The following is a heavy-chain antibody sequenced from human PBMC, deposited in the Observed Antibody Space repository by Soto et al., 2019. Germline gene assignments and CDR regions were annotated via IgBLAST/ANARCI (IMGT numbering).Heavy chain of an antibody. D-gene: IGHD2-2*01. Sequence: PGGSLRLSCAASGFTFSGYAMTWVRQVPGKGLEWVSGISGSGDTTYYANSVKGRFTISRDNSKNTMFLQMNSLRAEDTAVYYCAKHGPSVYHPNDYWGQGTLVTVSS. CDR1: GFTFSGYA. CDR3: AKHGPSVYHPNDY. J-gene: IGHJ4*02. CDR2: ISGSGDTT. V-gene: IGHV3-23*01.